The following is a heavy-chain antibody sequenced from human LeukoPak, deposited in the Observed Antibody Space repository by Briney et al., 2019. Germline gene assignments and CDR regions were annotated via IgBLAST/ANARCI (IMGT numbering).Heavy chain of an antibody. CDR1: GGSITSYY. CDR2: IYYSGST. D-gene: IGHD2-2*02. J-gene: IGHJ3*02. V-gene: IGHV4-59*01. CDR3: ARALRYCSSTSCYTGAFDI. Sequence: PSETLSLTCTVSGGSITSYYWSWIRQPPGKGLEWIGYIYYSGSTNYNPSLKSRVTISVDTSKNQFSLKLSSVTAADTAVYYCARALRYCSSTSCYTGAFDIWGQGTMVTVSS.